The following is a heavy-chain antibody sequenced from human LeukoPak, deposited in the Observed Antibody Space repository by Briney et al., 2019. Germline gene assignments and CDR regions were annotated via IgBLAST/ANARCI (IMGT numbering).Heavy chain of an antibody. CDR3: ARALRYFDWLPN. Sequence: SVKVSCKASGYTFTSYGISWVRQAPGQGLEWMGGIIPIFGTANYAQKFQGRVTITADESTSTAYMELSSLRSEDTAVYYCARALRYFDWLPNWGQGTLVTVSS. V-gene: IGHV1-69*13. CDR2: IIPIFGTA. CDR1: GYTFTSYG. J-gene: IGHJ4*02. D-gene: IGHD3-9*01.